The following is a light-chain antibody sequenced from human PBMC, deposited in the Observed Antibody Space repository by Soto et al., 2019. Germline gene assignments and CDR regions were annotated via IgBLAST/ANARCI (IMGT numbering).Light chain of an antibody. CDR1: QNINSW. Sequence: DIQMTQCRSTLSASVGDRVTITCRASQNINSWLAWYQQKPGKAPKFLIYKASSLESGVPSRFSGSGSGTEFTLTISSLQPDDFATYYCQQYNSWYTFGQGTKLEIK. CDR2: KAS. V-gene: IGKV1-5*03. J-gene: IGKJ2*01. CDR3: QQYNSWYT.